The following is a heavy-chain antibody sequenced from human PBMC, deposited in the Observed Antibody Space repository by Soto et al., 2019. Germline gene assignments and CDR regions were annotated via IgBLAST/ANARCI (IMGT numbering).Heavy chain of an antibody. V-gene: IGHV3-48*03. CDR1: GFTFSSYE. Sequence: EVQLVEFGGGLVQPGGSLRLSCAASGFTFSSYEMNWVRQAPGKGLEWVSYISSSGSTIYYADSVKGRFTISRDNAKNSLYLQMNSLRAEDTAVYYCAIFPVVVPAAMRYYYGMDVWGQGTTVTVSS. J-gene: IGHJ6*02. CDR2: ISSSGSTI. CDR3: AIFPVVVPAAMRYYYGMDV. D-gene: IGHD2-2*01.